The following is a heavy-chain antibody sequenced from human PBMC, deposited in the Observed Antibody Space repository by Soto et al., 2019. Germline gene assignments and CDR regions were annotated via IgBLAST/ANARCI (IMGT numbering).Heavy chain of an antibody. CDR3: ARDPQRPDWSYGTRGNWFDP. CDR2: INPNSGGT. D-gene: IGHD3-9*01. CDR1: GYTFTGYY. J-gene: IGHJ5*02. V-gene: IGHV1-2*04. Sequence: ASVKVSCKXSGYTFTGYYMHWVRQAPGQGLEWMGWINPNSGGTNYAQKFQGWVTMTRDTSISTAYMELSRLRSDDTAVYYCARDPQRPDWSYGTRGNWFDPWGQGTLVTVSS.